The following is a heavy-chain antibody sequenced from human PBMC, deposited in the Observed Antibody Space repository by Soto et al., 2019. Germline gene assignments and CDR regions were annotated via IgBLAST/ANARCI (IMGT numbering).Heavy chain of an antibody. Sequence: QVQLVQSGAEVKKPGSSVKVSCKASGGTFSSYAISWVRQAPGQGLEWMGGIIPIFGTANYAQKFQGRVTITADESTSTADMELSSLRSEDTAVYYCARYPTQQLDPYYFDYRGQGTLVTVSS. D-gene: IGHD6-13*01. CDR1: GGTFSSYA. CDR2: IIPIFGTA. CDR3: ARYPTQQLDPYYFDY. V-gene: IGHV1-69*01. J-gene: IGHJ4*02.